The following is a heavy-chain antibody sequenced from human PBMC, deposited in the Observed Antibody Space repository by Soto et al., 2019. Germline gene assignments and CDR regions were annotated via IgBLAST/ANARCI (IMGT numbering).Heavy chain of an antibody. Sequence: SETLCITCTFSVGSVSSGSYYWSWIRQPPGKGLEWIGYIYYSGSTKYNPSLKSRVTISVDTSKNQFSLKLSSVTAADTAVYYCARETGTDFSSWFDPWGQGTMVTVSS. D-gene: IGHD1-7*01. V-gene: IGHV4-61*01. CDR1: VGSVSSGSYY. CDR2: IYYSGST. CDR3: ARETGTDFSSWFDP. J-gene: IGHJ5*02.